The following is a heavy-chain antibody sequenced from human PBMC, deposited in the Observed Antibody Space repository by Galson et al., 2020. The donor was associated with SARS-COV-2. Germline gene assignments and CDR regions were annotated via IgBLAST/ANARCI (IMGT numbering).Heavy chain of an antibody. J-gene: IGHJ4*02. CDR2: ISYDGSNK. D-gene: IGHD5-18*01. V-gene: IGHV3-30-3*01. Sequence: GESLKISCAASGFTFSSYAMHWVRQAPGKGLEWVAVISYDGSNKYYADSVKGRFTISRDNSKNTLYLQMNSLRAEDTAVYYCARDPTVTAMVLYYFDYWGQGTLVTVSS. CDR1: GFTFSSYA. CDR3: ARDPTVTAMVLYYFDY.